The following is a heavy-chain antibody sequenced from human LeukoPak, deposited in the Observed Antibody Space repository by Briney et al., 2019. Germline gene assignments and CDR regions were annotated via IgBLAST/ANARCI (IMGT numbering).Heavy chain of an antibody. D-gene: IGHD3-3*01. Sequence: GASVKVSCKVSGYTLTEVSMHWVRQAPGKGLEWMGGFDPEGGETIYAQKFQGRVTMTEDTSTDTAYMELSSLRSEDTAVYYCATPIFGVINSFDYWGQGTLVTVSS. J-gene: IGHJ4*02. V-gene: IGHV1-24*01. CDR1: GYTLTEVS. CDR3: ATPIFGVINSFDY. CDR2: FDPEGGET.